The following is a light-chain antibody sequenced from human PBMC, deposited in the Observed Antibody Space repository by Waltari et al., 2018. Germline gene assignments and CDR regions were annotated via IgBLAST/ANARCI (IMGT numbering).Light chain of an antibody. J-gene: IGKJ1*01. Sequence: EIVMTQSPATLSLSPGKTATMSCRTSQSVSNKLAWYQQKPGQAPRLLIYGASRRATGIPDRFSGSGSGTDFTLTISSPEPEDFAVYYCQETSNLWTFGQGTKVEIK. CDR2: GAS. V-gene: IGKV3-11*01. CDR3: QETSNLWT. CDR1: QSVSNK.